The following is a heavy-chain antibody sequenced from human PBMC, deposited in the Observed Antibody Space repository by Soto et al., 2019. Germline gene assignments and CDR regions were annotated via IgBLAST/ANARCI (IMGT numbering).Heavy chain of an antibody. V-gene: IGHV4-4*02. CDR1: GGSISSSSW. CDR2: IYHSGST. D-gene: IGHD5-12*01. CDR3: ARDLGVATIRALDYYYGMDV. J-gene: IGHJ6*02. Sequence: PSETLSLTCAVSGGSISSSSWWSWVRQPPGKGLEWIGEIYHSGSTNYNPSLKSRVTISVDKSKNQFSLKLSSVTAADTAVYYCARDLGVATIRALDYYYGMDVWGQGTTVTV.